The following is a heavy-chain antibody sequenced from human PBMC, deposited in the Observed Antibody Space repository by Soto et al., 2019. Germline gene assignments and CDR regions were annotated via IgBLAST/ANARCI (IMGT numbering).Heavy chain of an antibody. Sequence: GGSLRLSCAASGFTCSNYAMSWVRQAPGKGLEWVAVIWYDGSNKYYADSVKGRFTISRDNSKNTLYLQMNSLRAEDTAVYYCARDGRWLQLSPLYYSTYYAMLFWYKGIMVSGSS. D-gene: IGHD5-12*01. CDR2: IWYDGSNK. V-gene: IGHV3-33*08. CDR1: GFTCSNYA. J-gene: IGHJ6*04. CDR3: ARDGRWLQLSPLYYSTYYAMLF.